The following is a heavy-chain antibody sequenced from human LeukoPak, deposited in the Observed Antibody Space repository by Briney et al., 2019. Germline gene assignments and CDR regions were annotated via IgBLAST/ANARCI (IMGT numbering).Heavy chain of an antibody. CDR2: ISAYNGNT. V-gene: IGHV1-18*01. D-gene: IGHD3-16*01. J-gene: IGHJ4*02. Sequence: ASVRVSCKASGYTFTRYGISWVRQAPGQGLQWLGWISAYNGNTNYAQKLQGRVTMTTDTSTSTAYMELRSLRSDDTAVYYCARAGALGGHDFWGQGSLVTVSS. CDR1: GYTFTRYG. CDR3: ARAGALGGHDF.